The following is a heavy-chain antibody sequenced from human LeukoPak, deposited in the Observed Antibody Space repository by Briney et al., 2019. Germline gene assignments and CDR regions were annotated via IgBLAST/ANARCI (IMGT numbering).Heavy chain of an antibody. CDR1: GYTFTGYY. CDR2: INPNSGGT. V-gene: IGHV1-2*06. CDR3: AMLAGYYDFWSGFPDY. J-gene: IGHJ4*02. Sequence: ASVKVSCKASGYTFTGYYMHWVRQAPGQGLEWMGRINPNSGGTNYAQKFQGRVTMTRDTSISTCYVELSRLRSDDTAVYYCAMLAGYYDFWSGFPDYWGQGTLVTVSS. D-gene: IGHD3-3*01.